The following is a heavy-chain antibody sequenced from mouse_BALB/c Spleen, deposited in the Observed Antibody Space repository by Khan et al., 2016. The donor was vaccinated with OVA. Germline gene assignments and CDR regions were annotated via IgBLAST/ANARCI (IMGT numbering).Heavy chain of an antibody. D-gene: IGHD1-1*01. J-gene: IGHJ4*01. CDR3: ASDYYGPYYAMDY. V-gene: IGHV2-9*02. Sequence: QVQLKESGPGLVAPTQSLSITCTVPGFSLTSHGLHWVRQPPGKGLEWLGVIWAGGNTNHNSALMSRLSISKDNPKSQVFLKMNSLQTDDTAMYYCASDYYGPYYAMDYWGQGTSVTVSS. CDR1: GFSLTSHG. CDR2: IWAGGNT.